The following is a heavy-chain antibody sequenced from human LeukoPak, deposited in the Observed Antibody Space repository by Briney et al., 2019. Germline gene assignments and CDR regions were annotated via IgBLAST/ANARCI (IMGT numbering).Heavy chain of an antibody. J-gene: IGHJ4*02. D-gene: IGHD1-1*01. CDR1: GGSISSYY. V-gene: IGHV4-59*01. CDR2: IYYSGST. Sequence: PSETLSLTCTVSGGSISSYYWSWIRQPPGKGLEWTGYIYYSGSTNYNPSLKSRVTISVDTSKNQFSLKLSSVTAADTAVYYCARLNDGYFDYWGQGTLVTVSS. CDR3: ARLNDGYFDY.